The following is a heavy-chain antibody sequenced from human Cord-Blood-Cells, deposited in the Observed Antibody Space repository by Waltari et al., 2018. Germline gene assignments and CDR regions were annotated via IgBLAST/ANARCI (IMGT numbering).Heavy chain of an antibody. J-gene: IGHJ4*02. Sequence: EVQLVESGGGLVKPGGSLRLSCAASGFTFSSYSMNWVRQAPGKGLEWVSSIRSSSSYIYYADSVKGRFTISRDNAKNSLYLQMNSLRAEDTAVYYCASTIYSGYFDYWGQGTLVTVAS. CDR1: GFTFSSYS. CDR2: IRSSSSYI. CDR3: ASTIYSGYFDY. V-gene: IGHV3-21*01. D-gene: IGHD1-26*01.